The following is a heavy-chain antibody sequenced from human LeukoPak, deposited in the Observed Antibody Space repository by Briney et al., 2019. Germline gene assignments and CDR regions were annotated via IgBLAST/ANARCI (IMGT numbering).Heavy chain of an antibody. J-gene: IGHJ4*02. D-gene: IGHD6-13*01. CDR1: GFAFSSYA. Sequence: PGGSLRLSCAASGFAFSSYAMSWVRQAPGEGLEWVSTTSGSGGSTDYSDSVTGRFTISRDNPKNTLYLQMNSLRADDTALYYCAKGGSFRAFDYWGQGTLVTVSS. CDR3: AKGGSFRAFDY. V-gene: IGHV3-23*01. CDR2: TSGSGGST.